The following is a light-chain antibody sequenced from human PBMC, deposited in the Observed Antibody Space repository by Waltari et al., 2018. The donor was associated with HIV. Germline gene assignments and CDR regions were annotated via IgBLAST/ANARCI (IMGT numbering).Light chain of an antibody. Sequence: QSALTQPASVSGSPGQSITISCTGTSSDFGGYNYVSWYQQHPGKAPKLMIYEVNYRPSGVSNRFSGSKSGNMASLTISGLQAEDEADYYCSSYTSSSTLVVFGGGTKLTVL. J-gene: IGLJ2*01. CDR1: SSDFGGYNY. CDR3: SSYTSSSTLVV. CDR2: EVN. V-gene: IGLV2-14*01.